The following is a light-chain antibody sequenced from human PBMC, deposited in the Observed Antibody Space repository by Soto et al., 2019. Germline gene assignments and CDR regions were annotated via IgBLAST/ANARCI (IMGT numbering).Light chain of an antibody. Sequence: EIVLTQSPGTLSLSPGEKATLSCRASQIVSSSYLAWYQQKPGQAPRLLIYGASSSATGIPDRFSGSGSGTDFTFTISRLEPEDFAVYYCQQYGSSPLTFGQGTKVDIK. CDR3: QQYGSSPLT. J-gene: IGKJ1*01. V-gene: IGKV3-20*01. CDR1: QIVSSSY. CDR2: GAS.